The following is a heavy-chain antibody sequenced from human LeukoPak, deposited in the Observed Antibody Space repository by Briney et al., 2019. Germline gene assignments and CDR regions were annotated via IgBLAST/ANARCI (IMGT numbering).Heavy chain of an antibody. J-gene: IGHJ4*02. CDR3: ARDARDGSSWYEDY. CDR1: GFTFSSYA. Sequence: GSLRLSCAASGFTFSSYAIHWVRQAPGKGLEWIGEIYHSGSTNYNPSLKSRVTISVDKSKNQFSLKLSSVTAADTAVYYCARDARDGSSWYEDYWGQGTLVTASS. V-gene: IGHV4-4*02. D-gene: IGHD6-13*01. CDR2: IYHSGST.